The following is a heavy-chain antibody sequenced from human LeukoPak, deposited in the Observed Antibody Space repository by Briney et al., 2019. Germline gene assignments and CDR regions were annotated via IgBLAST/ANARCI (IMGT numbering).Heavy chain of an antibody. Sequence: SVKVSCKASGGTFSSYAISWVRQAPGQGLEWMGGIIPIFGTANYAQKFRGRVTITTDESTSTAYMELSSLRSEDTAVYYCARDYIGGYAPFDPWGQGTLVTVSS. CDR1: GGTFSSYA. D-gene: IGHD3-22*01. CDR2: IIPIFGTA. J-gene: IGHJ5*02. CDR3: ARDYIGGYAPFDP. V-gene: IGHV1-69*05.